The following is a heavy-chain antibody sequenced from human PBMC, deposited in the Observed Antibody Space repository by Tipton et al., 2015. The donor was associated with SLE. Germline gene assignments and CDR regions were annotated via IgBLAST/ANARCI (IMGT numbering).Heavy chain of an antibody. D-gene: IGHD2-2*02. CDR2: IYYSGST. CDR3: ARVGLVAPAAISSGVVY. Sequence: TLSLTCTVSGGSISSSSYYWGWIRQPPGKGLEWIGCIYYSGSTYYNPSLKSRVTISVDTSKNQFSLNLSSVTAADTAVYYCARVGLVAPAAISSGVVYWGQRALLTVSS. V-gene: IGHV4-39*07. CDR1: GGSISSSSYY. J-gene: IGHJ4*02.